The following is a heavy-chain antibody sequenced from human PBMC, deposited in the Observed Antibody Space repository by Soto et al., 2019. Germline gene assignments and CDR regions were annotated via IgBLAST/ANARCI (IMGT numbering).Heavy chain of an antibody. D-gene: IGHD5-12*01. CDR2: IYYSGST. CDR3: ARQVTTIYYYFDY. J-gene: IGHJ4*02. V-gene: IGHV4-59*08. CDR1: GGSITSYY. Sequence: LSLTCTVSGGSITSYYWSWIRQPPGKGLEWIGFIYYSGSTSYNPSLKSRVSISVDTSKNQFSLKLSSVTAADTAVYYCARQVTTIYYYFDYWGQGALVTVSS.